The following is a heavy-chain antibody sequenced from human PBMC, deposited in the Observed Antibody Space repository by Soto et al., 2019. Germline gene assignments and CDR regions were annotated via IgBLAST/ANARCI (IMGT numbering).Heavy chain of an antibody. J-gene: IGHJ4*02. V-gene: IGHV4-59*01. CDR3: ARDGRDGYDFFDY. CDR1: GGSISGYY. Sequence: PSETLSLTCTVSGGSISGYYWSWIRQPPGKRLEWIGYIDYYGSTNYNPSLKSRVTISVDTSKNQFSLNLGSLTAADTAVYYCARDGRDGYDFFDYWGQGTLVTVSS. D-gene: IGHD5-12*01. CDR2: IDYYGST.